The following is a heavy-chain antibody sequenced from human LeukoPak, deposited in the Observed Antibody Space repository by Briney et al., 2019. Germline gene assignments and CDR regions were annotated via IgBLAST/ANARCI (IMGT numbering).Heavy chain of an antibody. CDR2: VSYSGST. CDR3: ERHERGAENLDC. J-gene: IGHJ4*02. D-gene: IGHD1-1*01. CDR1: GDSISSSSYY. Sequence: PSETLSLTCTVTGDSISSSSYYWSWIRQPPGKGLECIGYVSYSGSTNHNPSLKSRVTISADTSKNQFSLKLTSVTAADTAVYYCERHERGAENLDCRGQGTHVTVRS. V-gene: IGHV4-61*05.